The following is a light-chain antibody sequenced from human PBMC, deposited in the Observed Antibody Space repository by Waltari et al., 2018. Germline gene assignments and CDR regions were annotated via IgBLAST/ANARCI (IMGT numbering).Light chain of an antibody. CDR2: KDR. J-gene: IGLJ2*01. Sequence: SYELTHPPSVSVSPGQTARTTCSGDALPRQYVYWYQQKSDQAPKPVMYKDRERPSGIPERFSGSSSGTTVTLTISGVQAEDEADYYCQSGDNSGTNRVLFGGGTKLTVL. CDR3: QSGDNSGTNRVL. CDR1: ALPRQY. V-gene: IGLV3-25*03.